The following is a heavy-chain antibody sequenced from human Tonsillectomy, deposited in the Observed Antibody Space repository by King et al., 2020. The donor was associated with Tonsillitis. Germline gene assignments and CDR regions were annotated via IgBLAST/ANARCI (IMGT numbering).Heavy chain of an antibody. D-gene: IGHD3-22*01. CDR3: ANSPSLYYYDIRDYRVYYYYGMDV. V-gene: IGHV2-5*01. CDR1: GFSLSTSGVG. Sequence: TLKESGPTLVKPTQTLTLTCTFSGFSLSTSGVGVGWIRQPPGKALEWLALIYWNDDKRYSPSLKSRLTITKDTSKNQVVLTMTNMDPVDTATYYCANSPSLYYYDIRDYRVYYYYGMDVWGQGTTLTVSS. CDR2: IYWNDDK. J-gene: IGHJ6*02.